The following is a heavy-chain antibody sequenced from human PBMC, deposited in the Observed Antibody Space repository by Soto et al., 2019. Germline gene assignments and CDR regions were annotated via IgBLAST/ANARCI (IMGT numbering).Heavy chain of an antibody. D-gene: IGHD4-17*01. CDR2: INPSGGYT. V-gene: IGHV1-46*01. J-gene: IGHJ5*02. CDR3: ARETYGDYVGYFDP. Sequence: EQGLEWLGIINPSGGYTTYAQRFLGRVTMTSDTSTSTVHMELGSLTSEDTAVYYCARETYGDYVGYFDPWGQRTLVTVSS.